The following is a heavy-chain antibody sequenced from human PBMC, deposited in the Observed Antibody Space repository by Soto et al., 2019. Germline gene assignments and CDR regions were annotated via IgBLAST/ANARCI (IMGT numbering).Heavy chain of an antibody. J-gene: IGHJ6*02. Sequence: ASVKVSCKASGGTFSSYAISWVRQAPGQGLEWMGGIIPIFGTANYAQKFQGRVTITADESTSAAYMELSSLRSEDTAVYYCARSGIFGGKYINYYYYYGMDVWGQGTTVTVSS. CDR2: IIPIFGTA. CDR1: GGTFSSYA. CDR3: ARSGIFGGKYINYYYYYGMDV. V-gene: IGHV1-69*13. D-gene: IGHD3-3*01.